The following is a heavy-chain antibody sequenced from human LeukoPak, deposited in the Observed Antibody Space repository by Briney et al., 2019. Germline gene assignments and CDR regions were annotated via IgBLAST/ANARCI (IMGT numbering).Heavy chain of an antibody. J-gene: IGHJ4*02. V-gene: IGHV1-2*02. CDR3: ARADILTGYYPPNDY. Sequence: ASVKVSCKASGYTFTGYYMHWVRQAPGQGLEWMGWINPNSGGTNYAQKFQGRVTMTRDTSISTAYMELSRLRSDDTAVYYCARADILTGYYPPNDYWGQGNPGHRLL. D-gene: IGHD3-9*01. CDR2: INPNSGGT. CDR1: GYTFTGYY.